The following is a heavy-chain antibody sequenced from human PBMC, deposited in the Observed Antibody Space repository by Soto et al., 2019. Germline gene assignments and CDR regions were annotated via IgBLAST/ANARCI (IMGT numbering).Heavy chain of an antibody. CDR3: AGWSELDYGDYTQMDV. CDR1: GGTFSSYT. CDR2: IIPILGIA. V-gene: IGHV1-69*02. Sequence: SVKVSCKASGGTFSSYTISWVRQAPGQGLEWMGRIIPILGIANYAQKFQGRVTITADKSTSTAYMELSSLRSEDTAVYYCAGWSELDYGDYTQMDVWGKGTTVTVSS. D-gene: IGHD4-17*01. J-gene: IGHJ6*04.